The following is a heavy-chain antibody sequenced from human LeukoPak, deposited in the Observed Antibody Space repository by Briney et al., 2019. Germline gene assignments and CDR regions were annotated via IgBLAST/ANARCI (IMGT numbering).Heavy chain of an antibody. J-gene: IGHJ6*03. D-gene: IGHD3-3*01. Sequence: ASVKVSCKASGYTFTSYGISWVRQAPGQGLEWMGWISAYNGNTNYAQKLQGRVTMTTDTSTSTAYMELSSLRSEDTAVYYCASCRFGVVRPYYYYYYMDVWGKGTTVTVSS. CDR2: ISAYNGNT. V-gene: IGHV1-18*01. CDR1: GYTFTSYG. CDR3: ASCRFGVVRPYYYYYYMDV.